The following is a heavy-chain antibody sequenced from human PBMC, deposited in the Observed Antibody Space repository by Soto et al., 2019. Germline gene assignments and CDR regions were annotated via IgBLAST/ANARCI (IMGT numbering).Heavy chain of an antibody. D-gene: IGHD6-13*01. CDR1: GFTFSSYA. CDR2: ISYDGSNK. Sequence: GSLRLSGAASGFTFSSYAMHWVRQAPGKGLEWVAVISYDGSNKYYADSVKGRFTISRDNSKNTLYLQMNSLRAEDTAVYYCARGVTLAAAGSYYYYGMDVWGQGTTVTVSS. J-gene: IGHJ6*02. V-gene: IGHV3-30-3*01. CDR3: ARGVTLAAAGSYYYYGMDV.